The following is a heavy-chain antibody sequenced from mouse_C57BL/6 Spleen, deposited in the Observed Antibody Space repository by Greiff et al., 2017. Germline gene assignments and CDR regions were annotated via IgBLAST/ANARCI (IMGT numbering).Heavy chain of an antibody. J-gene: IGHJ1*03. V-gene: IGHV5-17*01. D-gene: IGHD2-4*01. CDR2: ISSGSSTI. Sequence: EVKLVESGGGLVKPGGSLKLSCAASGFTFSDYGMHWVRQAPEKGLEWVAYISSGSSTIYYADTVKGRFTISRDNAKNTLFLQMTSLRSEDTAMYYCARDYDEEYFDVWGTGTTVTVSS. CDR3: ARDYDEEYFDV. CDR1: GFTFSDYG.